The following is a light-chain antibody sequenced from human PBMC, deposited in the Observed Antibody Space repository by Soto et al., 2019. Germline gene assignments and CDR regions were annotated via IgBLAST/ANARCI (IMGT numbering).Light chain of an antibody. CDR3: QQYGSTPPYT. CDR1: QSVTSNK. J-gene: IGKJ2*01. CDR2: AAS. Sequence: ENVLTQSPVTLSLSPGERATLSCRASQSVTSNKVAWFQQKPGQAPRLLIRAASSRATGIPNRFSGSGSATVFTLTISRLEPEDLAVYYCQQYGSTPPYTFGQGTKLEIK. V-gene: IGKV3-20*01.